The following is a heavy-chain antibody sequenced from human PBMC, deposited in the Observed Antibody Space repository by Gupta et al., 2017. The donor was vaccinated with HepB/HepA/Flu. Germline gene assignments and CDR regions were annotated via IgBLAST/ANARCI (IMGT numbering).Heavy chain of an antibody. Sequence: DVQLEQSGAEVKKPGASLTISCRGSGYSFSTYWIGWVRQTPGKGLEWMGIIYPGDSDAEYSPSLEGQVTITADKSISTAYLQWSSLKASDTAIYYCVRQLQIPGISNVNANGFDVWSQGTMVTVSS. CDR3: VRQLQIPGISNVNANGFDV. V-gene: IGHV5-51*01. CDR2: IYPGDSDA. CDR1: GYSFSTYW. D-gene: IGHD6-13*01. J-gene: IGHJ3*01.